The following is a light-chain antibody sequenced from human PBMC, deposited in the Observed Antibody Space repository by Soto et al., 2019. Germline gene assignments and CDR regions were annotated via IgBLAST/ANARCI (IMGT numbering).Light chain of an antibody. V-gene: IGKV3-20*01. CDR2: GAS. Sequence: EMIFSHSPCTLSLSPGERATLSCRASQSVSSSYLGWYQQKPGKAPRLLIYGASSRATGIPERFSGSGSGTDFTLAISRLEPEDFAVYHCQHYAILPLTFGGGSKVDIK. CDR1: QSVSSSY. CDR3: QHYAILPLT. J-gene: IGKJ4*01.